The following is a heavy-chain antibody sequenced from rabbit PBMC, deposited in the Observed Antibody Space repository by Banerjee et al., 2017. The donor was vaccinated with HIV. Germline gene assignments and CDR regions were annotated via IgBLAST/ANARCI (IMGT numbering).Heavy chain of an antibody. CDR2: IYIGSGST. V-gene: IGHV1S45*01. CDR3: ARDGYGGDGRL. D-gene: IGHD4-2*01. Sequence: QEQLEESGGDLVKPEGSLTLTCTASGFSFSYKYVMCWVRQAPGKGLEWIGCIYIGSGSTYYASWAKGRFTISKTSSTTVTLQMTSLTAADTATYFCARDGYGGDGRLWGPGTLVTVS. CDR1: GFSFSYKYV. J-gene: IGHJ4*01.